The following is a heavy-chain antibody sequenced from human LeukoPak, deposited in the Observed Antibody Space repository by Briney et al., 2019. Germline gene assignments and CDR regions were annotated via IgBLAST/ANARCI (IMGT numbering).Heavy chain of an antibody. Sequence: ASVKVSCKASGYTFTSYGISWVRQAPGQGLAWMGWISAYNGNTNYAQKLQGRVTMTTDTSTSTAYMELRSLRSDDTAVYYCAREEPVAGRGYYYGMDVWGKGTTVTVSS. CDR2: ISAYNGNT. V-gene: IGHV1-18*04. CDR1: GYTFTSYG. D-gene: IGHD6-19*01. J-gene: IGHJ6*04. CDR3: AREEPVAGRGYYYGMDV.